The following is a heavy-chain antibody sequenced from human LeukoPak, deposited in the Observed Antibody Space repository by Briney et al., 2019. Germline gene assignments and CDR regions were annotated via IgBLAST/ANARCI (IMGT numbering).Heavy chain of an antibody. CDR1: GGSISSGSYY. Sequence: PSETLSLTCTVSGGSISSGSYYWSWIRQPAGKGLEWIGHIYTSGSTNYNPSLKSRVTMSVDTSKNQFSLKLSSVTAAGTAVYYCARDTHSSGWTYYYYMDVWGKGTTVTVSS. D-gene: IGHD6-19*01. J-gene: IGHJ6*03. CDR3: ARDTHSSGWTYYYYMDV. CDR2: IYTSGST. V-gene: IGHV4-61*09.